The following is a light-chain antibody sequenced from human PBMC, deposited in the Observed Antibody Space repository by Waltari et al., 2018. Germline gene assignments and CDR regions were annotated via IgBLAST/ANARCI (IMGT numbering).Light chain of an antibody. CDR3: AAWDDSLNGWV. CDR2: TNN. Sequence: QSVLTQPPSASVTPGQRVTISCSGRNSNIGSNSVNWYQQLPGTAPNLLISTNNRRPSGVPDRFSGSKSGTSATLAIGGLRSADEADYYCAAWDDSLNGWVFGGGTKLTVL. CDR1: NSNIGSNS. J-gene: IGLJ3*02. V-gene: IGLV1-44*01.